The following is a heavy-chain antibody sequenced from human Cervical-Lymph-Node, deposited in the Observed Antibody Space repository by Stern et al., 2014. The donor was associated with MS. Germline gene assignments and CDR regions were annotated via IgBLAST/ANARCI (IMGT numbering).Heavy chain of an antibody. D-gene: IGHD6-6*01. CDR2: IDWDDDK. J-gene: IGHJ3*02. CDR3: ARFYSSSSFADAFDI. CDR1: GFSLTTSGMC. Sequence: QVTLRESGPALVKPTQPLTLTCTFSGFSLTTSGMCVSWIRPPPGKALEGLAFIDWDDDKSYNTSLKTRLTISKDTSKNQVVLTMTNMDPVDTATYYCARFYSSSSFADAFDIWGQGTMVTVSS. V-gene: IGHV2-70*01.